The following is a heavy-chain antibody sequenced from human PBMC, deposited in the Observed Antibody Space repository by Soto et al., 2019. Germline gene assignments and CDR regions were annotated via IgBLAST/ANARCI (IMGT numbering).Heavy chain of an antibody. Sequence: EVQLVESGGGLVQPGGSLRLSCAASGFTFSSYWMSWVRQAPGKGLEWVANIKQDGSEKYYVDSVKGRFTISRDNAKNSLYLQMNSLRAEDTAVYYCARDVSHAYDYIWGSYRPYYFDYWGQGTLVTVSS. CDR3: ARDVSHAYDYIWGSYRPYYFDY. CDR2: IKQDGSEK. V-gene: IGHV3-7*01. CDR1: GFTFSSYW. J-gene: IGHJ4*02. D-gene: IGHD3-16*02.